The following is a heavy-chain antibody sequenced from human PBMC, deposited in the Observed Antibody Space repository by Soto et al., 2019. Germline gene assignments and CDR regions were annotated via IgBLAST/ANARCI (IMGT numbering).Heavy chain of an antibody. J-gene: IGHJ6*02. CDR1: GYTFTAYY. CDR2: INPKFGDT. CDR3: ARNMDYYYGPGSGNGHGV. Sequence: QVQLVQSGAEVKEPGDSVRVSCEASGYTFTAYYIHWVRQAPGQGLEWMGWINPKFGDTTYAQDFQGRLTLTRDMSISTVYMDLSRLPSDYTAIYYCARNMDYYYGPGSGNGHGVWCQGTTVNVFS. V-gene: IGHV1-2*02. D-gene: IGHD3-10*01.